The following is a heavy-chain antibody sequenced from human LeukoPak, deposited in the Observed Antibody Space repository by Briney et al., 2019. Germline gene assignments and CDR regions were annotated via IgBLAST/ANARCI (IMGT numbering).Heavy chain of an antibody. Sequence: GGSLRLSCAASGFTFSSDVMSWVRQAPGKGLEWVSVISGSGHTTDYADSVKGRFTVSRDNSKNTLYLQMNSLRAEDTAVYYCAKRRGLELLYYYYMDVWGKGTTVTVSS. D-gene: IGHD1-7*01. CDR1: GFTFSSDV. CDR3: AKRRGLELLYYYYMDV. V-gene: IGHV3-23*01. J-gene: IGHJ6*03. CDR2: ISGSGHTT.